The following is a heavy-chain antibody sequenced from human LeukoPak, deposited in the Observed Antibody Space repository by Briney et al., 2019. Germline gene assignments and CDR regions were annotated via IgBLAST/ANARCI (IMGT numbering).Heavy chain of an antibody. CDR2: ISTSGSTK. V-gene: IGHV3-48*03. Sequence: GGSLRLSCAATGFTCSDYEMNWARQSPGRGLEWVSYISTSGSTKYYAGSVKGRFTISRDSSRNTLYLQMNSLRAEDTAVYYCARASFIDSGLWGQGTLVTVSS. CDR3: ARASFIDSGL. J-gene: IGHJ4*02. CDR1: GFTCSDYE. D-gene: IGHD3-16*02.